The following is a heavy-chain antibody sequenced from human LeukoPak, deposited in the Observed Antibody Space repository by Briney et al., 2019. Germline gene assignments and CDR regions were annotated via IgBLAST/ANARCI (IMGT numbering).Heavy chain of an antibody. CDR2: ISYDGRKI. J-gene: IGHJ3*02. Sequence: GGSLRLSCAASGFTFTSYVMHWVRQPPGKGLGWVALISYDGRKIYYADSVKGRFTIFRGNSKNTVSLQMNSLSIEDTAVYYCARGGRYYYDSSSFSLVDIWGQGTMVTVSS. CDR1: GFTFTSYV. D-gene: IGHD3-22*01. V-gene: IGHV3-30*04. CDR3: ARGGRYYYDSSSFSLVDI.